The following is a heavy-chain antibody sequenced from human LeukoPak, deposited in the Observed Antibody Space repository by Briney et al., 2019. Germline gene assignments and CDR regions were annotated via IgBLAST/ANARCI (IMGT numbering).Heavy chain of an antibody. CDR3: ARVVGYVDP. CDR2: INHSGST. D-gene: IGHD2-15*01. Sequence: SSETLSLTCAVYGGSFSGYYWSWIRQPPGKGLEWIGEINHSGSTNYNPSLKSRVTISVDTSKNQFSLKLSSVTAAVTAVYHCARVVGYVDPWGQGTLVTVSS. CDR1: GGSFSGYY. V-gene: IGHV4-34*01. J-gene: IGHJ5*02.